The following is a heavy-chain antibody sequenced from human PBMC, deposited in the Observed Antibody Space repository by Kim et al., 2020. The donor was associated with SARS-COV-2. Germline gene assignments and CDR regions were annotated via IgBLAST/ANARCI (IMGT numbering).Heavy chain of an antibody. CDR1: GFTFSSYA. CDR2: ISYDGSNK. D-gene: IGHD2-2*01. J-gene: IGHJ4*02. V-gene: IGHV3-30*04. CDR3: ARESCSSTSCYLGPYYFDS. Sequence: GGSLRLSCAASGFTFSSYATHWVRQAPGKGLEWVAVISYDGSNKYYADSVKGRFTISRDNSKNTLYLQMNSLRAEDTAVYYCARESCSSTSCYLGPYYFDSWGQGALVTVSS.